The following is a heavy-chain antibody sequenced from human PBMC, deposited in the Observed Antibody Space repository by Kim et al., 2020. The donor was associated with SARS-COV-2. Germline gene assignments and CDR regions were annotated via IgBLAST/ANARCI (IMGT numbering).Heavy chain of an antibody. Sequence: STYYADSVKGRFTISRDNSKNTLYLQMDSLRAEDTAVYYCAKLLRFHFDYWGQGTLVTVSS. J-gene: IGHJ4*02. CDR3: AKLLRFHFDY. V-gene: IGHV3-23*01. D-gene: IGHD3-10*01. CDR2: ST.